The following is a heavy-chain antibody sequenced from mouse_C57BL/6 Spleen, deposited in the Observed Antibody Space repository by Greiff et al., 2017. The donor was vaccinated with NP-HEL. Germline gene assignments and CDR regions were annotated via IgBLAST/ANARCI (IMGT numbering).Heavy chain of an antibody. CDR2: IDPEDGET. D-gene: IGHD2-5*01. CDR1: GFNIQDYY. CDR3: ALYYSNPLDY. J-gene: IGHJ2*01. Sequence: EVKVEESGAELVKPGASVKLSCTASGFNIQDYYMHWVKQRTEQGLEWIGRIDPEDGETKSAPKFQGKATITADTSSNTAYLQRSSLTSEDTAVYYCALYYSNPLDYWGQGTTLTVSS. V-gene: IGHV14-2*01.